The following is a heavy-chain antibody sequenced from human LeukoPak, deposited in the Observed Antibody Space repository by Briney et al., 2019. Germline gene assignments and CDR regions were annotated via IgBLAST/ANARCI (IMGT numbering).Heavy chain of an antibody. CDR1: GFTFSESW. CDR2: LNLDGSDK. Sequence: PGGSLRLSCVVSGFTFSESWMSWVRQAPGKGLGWVASLNLDGSDKYYVDSVKGRFTISRDNAKNSLYLQMGSLRVEDTAVYYCAKGKRYPDYWGQGTLVTVSS. J-gene: IGHJ4*02. D-gene: IGHD1-1*01. CDR3: AKGKRYPDY. V-gene: IGHV3-7*03.